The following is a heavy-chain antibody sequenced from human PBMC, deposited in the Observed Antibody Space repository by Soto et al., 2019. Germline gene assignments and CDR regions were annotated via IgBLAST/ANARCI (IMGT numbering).Heavy chain of an antibody. CDR2: VIPILGMA. Sequence: QVQLVQSGAEVKKPGSSVKVSCEASGGTFSSYSFSWVRQAPGQGLEWMGRVIPILGMANYAQKFQGRVQITADKSTSTVYREMSSLSSEDTAVYYCAGGGAVVVPGCVYRHNLFNPWGQGTLVTVSS. J-gene: IGHJ5*02. V-gene: IGHV1-69*02. CDR1: GGTFSSYS. CDR3: AGGGAVVVPGCVYRHNLFNP. D-gene: IGHD2-2*01.